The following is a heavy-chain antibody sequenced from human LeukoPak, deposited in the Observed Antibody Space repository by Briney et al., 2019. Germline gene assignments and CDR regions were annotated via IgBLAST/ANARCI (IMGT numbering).Heavy chain of an antibody. Sequence: GGSLRLSCAASGFTFSNYWMTWVRQAPGKGLEWVADIKQDGSEKLYVNSVRGRFTISRDNAKMSLFLQMNSLRAEDTAVYYCARDNGVVHGVYYMDVWGKGTTVTVS. D-gene: IGHD3-3*01. CDR1: GFTFSNYW. J-gene: IGHJ6*03. CDR3: ARDNGVVHGVYYMDV. V-gene: IGHV3-7*01. CDR2: IKQDGSEK.